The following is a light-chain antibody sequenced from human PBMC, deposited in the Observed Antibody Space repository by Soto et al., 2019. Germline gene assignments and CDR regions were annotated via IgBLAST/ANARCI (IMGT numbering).Light chain of an antibody. CDR1: QSVSTS. V-gene: IGKV3-11*01. CDR2: DVS. CDR3: QERSNWPRLT. Sequence: EIVLTQSPATLSLSPGERATLPCRASQSVSTSLAWYQQRPGQAPRLLICDVSNRAAGVPARFSGSGSGTDFTLTISNLGPEDFAIYYCQERSNWPRLTFGGGTTVEIK. J-gene: IGKJ4*01.